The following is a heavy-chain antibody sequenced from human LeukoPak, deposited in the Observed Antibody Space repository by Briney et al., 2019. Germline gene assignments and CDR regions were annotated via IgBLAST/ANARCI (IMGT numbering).Heavy chain of an antibody. CDR2: ISWNSGSI. J-gene: IGHJ3*02. CDR3: AKDKNRQWLVLGLDAFDI. V-gene: IGHV3-9*01. D-gene: IGHD6-19*01. CDR1: GFTFDDYA. Sequence: GGSLRLSCAASGFTFDDYAMPWVRQAPGKGLEWVSGISWNSGSIGYADSVKGRFTISRDNAKNSLYLQMNSLRAKDTALYYCAKDKNRQWLVLGLDAFDIWGQGTMVTVSS.